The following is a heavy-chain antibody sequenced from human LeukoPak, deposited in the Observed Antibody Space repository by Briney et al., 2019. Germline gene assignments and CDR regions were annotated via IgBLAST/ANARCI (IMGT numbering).Heavy chain of an antibody. CDR3: ARRKFLGWFDP. CDR2: LNPNSGKA. V-gene: IGHV1-8*03. Sequence: GASVKVSCKASGYIFTTYDIGWVRQATGQGLEWMGWLNPNSGKAGYAQKFQGRVTISRNTSISTAYMELSSLRSDDTAIYYCARRKFLGWFDPWGQGTLVTVSS. J-gene: IGHJ5*02. CDR1: GYIFTTYD. D-gene: IGHD7-27*01.